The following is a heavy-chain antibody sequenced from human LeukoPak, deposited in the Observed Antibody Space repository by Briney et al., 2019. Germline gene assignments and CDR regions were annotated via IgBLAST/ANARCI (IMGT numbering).Heavy chain of an antibody. V-gene: IGHV3-23*01. CDR2: ISDSGNST. Sequence: GGSLRLSCAASGFTFSNFAMSWVRQAPGKGLKWVSSISDSGNSTYYAESVKGRFTISRDNSKNTLYLQMDSLTAEDTAVYYCAKRDGAYWGQGTLVTVSS. CDR1: GFTFSNFA. J-gene: IGHJ4*02. CDR3: AKRDGAY.